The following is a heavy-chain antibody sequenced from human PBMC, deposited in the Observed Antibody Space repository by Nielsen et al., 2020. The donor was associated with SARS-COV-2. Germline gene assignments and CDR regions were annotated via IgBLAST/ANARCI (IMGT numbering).Heavy chain of an antibody. Sequence: ASVKVSCKASGGTFSSFAISWVRQAPGKGLEWMGGFDPEDGETTYPQKFQGRVTMTEDTSTNTAYMELTSLTSEDTAVYYCAGRPGYSDVWLYFEYWGQGTLVTVSS. D-gene: IGHD3-3*01. CDR1: GGTFSSFA. CDR2: FDPEDGET. J-gene: IGHJ4*02. CDR3: AGRPGYSDVWLYFEY. V-gene: IGHV1-24*01.